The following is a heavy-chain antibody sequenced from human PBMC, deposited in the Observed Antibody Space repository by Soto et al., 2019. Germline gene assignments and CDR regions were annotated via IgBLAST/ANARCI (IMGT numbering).Heavy chain of an antibody. J-gene: IGHJ6*02. D-gene: IGHD3-10*01. CDR3: ARGRITMVRGVTISMDV. CDR2: IYHSGST. V-gene: IGHV4-4*02. CDR1: GGSISSSNW. Sequence: SETLSLTCAVSGGSISSSNWWSWVRQPPGKGLEWIGEIYHSGSTNYNPSLKSRVTISVDKSKNQFSLKLSSVTAADTAVYYCARGRITMVRGVTISMDVWGQGTTVTVS.